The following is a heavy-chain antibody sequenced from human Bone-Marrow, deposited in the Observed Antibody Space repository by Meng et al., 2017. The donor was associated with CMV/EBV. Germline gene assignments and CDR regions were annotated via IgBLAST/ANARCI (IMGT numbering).Heavy chain of an antibody. CDR1: VCTFSSYA. CDR3: ARGSWDYYDILTGSVAFDI. CDR2: INPSGGST. V-gene: IGHV1-46*01. Sequence: ASVKVSCKSSVCTFSSYAISWVRQAPGQGLEWMGIINPSGGSTSYAQKFQGRVTMTRDTSTSTVYRELSSLRSEDTAVYYGARGSWDYYDILTGSVAFDIWGQGKMVTVSS. D-gene: IGHD3-9*01. J-gene: IGHJ3*02.